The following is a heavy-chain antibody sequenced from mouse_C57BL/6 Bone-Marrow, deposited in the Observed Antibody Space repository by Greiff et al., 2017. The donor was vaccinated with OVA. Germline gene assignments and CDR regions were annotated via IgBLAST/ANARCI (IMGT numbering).Heavy chain of an antibody. CDR2: IYPGSGST. CDR3: ARKLRYCCAMDY. V-gene: IGHV1-55*01. J-gene: IGHJ4*01. Sequence: VQLQESGAELVKPGASVKMSCKASGYTFTSYWLTWVKQRPGQGLEWIGDIYPGSGSTNYNEKFKSKATLTVDTSSSTAYMQLSSLTSEDSAVYYCARKLRYCCAMDYWGQGTSVTVSS. CDR1: GYTFTSYW. D-gene: IGHD1-1*01.